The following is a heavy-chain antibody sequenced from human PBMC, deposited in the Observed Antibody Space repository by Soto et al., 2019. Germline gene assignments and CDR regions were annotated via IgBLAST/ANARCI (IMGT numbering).Heavy chain of an antibody. CDR2: IYWDDSK. CDR1: GFSLSTSGVG. D-gene: IGHD3-9*01. Sequence: QITLKEADPTLVRPTQTLTLTCAFSGFSLSTSGVGVGWIRQPPGKALEWLAVIYWDDSKHYSPSLRSRLTITKDTSKNQLVLTMTNMDPMDTGTYYCAHKGPEDWPLDYWGQGTLVTVSS. J-gene: IGHJ4*02. V-gene: IGHV2-5*02. CDR3: AHKGPEDWPLDY.